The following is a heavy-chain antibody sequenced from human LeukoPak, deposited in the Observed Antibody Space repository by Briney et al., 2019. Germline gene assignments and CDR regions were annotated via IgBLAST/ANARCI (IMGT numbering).Heavy chain of an antibody. CDR1: GFTFNNAW. D-gene: IGHD5-12*01. V-gene: IGHV3-15*05. Sequence: GGSLRLSCAASGFTFNNAWMTWVRQAPGKGLEWVGRIKRKTEGGTTDYAAPVKGRFTISRDDSKSTLYLQMTSLRAEDTAVYYCASPLRHRAGDNIPFGNLGQGTQVTVSS. CDR2: IKRKTEGGTT. CDR3: ASPLRHRAGDNIPFGN. J-gene: IGHJ4*02.